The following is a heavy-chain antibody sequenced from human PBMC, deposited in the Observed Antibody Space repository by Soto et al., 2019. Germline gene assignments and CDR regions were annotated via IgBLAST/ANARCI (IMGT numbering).Heavy chain of an antibody. D-gene: IGHD2-15*01. CDR3: ARDLDCSGGSCYPRGTYYFDY. CDR1: GGTFSSYT. CDR2: IIPILGIA. V-gene: IGHV1-69*04. Sequence: ASVKVSCKASGGTFSSYTISWVRQAPGQGLEWMGRIIPILGIANYAQKFQGRVTITADKSTSTAYMELSSLRSEDTAVYYCARDLDCSGGSCYPRGTYYFDYWGQGTLVTVSS. J-gene: IGHJ4*02.